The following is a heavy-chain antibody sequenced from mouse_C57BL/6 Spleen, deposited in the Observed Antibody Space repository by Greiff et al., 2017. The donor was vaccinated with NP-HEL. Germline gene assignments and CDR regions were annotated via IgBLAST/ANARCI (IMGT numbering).Heavy chain of an antibody. Sequence: QVQLQQSGAELVRPGTSVKVSCKASGYAFTNYLIEWVKQRPGQGLEWIGVINPGSGGTNYNEKFKGKATLTADKSSSTAYMQLSSLTSEDSAVYYCARRSIYYGFDYWGQGTTLTVSS. J-gene: IGHJ2*01. CDR3: ARRSIYYGFDY. CDR2: INPGSGGT. CDR1: GYAFTNYL. V-gene: IGHV1-54*01. D-gene: IGHD2-1*01.